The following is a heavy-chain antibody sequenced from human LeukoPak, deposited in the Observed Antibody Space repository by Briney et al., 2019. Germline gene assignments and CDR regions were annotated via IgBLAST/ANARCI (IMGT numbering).Heavy chain of an antibody. D-gene: IGHD3-10*01. CDR2: IYHSGTT. J-gene: IGHJ6*03. CDR3: ARAPGCYYMDV. Sequence: AWILSIYHSGTTYYNPCLKSRVTISGDKSKNQVSLKLSSVTAADTAVYYCARAPGCYYMDVWGTGTSVTVSS. V-gene: IGHV4-38-2*02.